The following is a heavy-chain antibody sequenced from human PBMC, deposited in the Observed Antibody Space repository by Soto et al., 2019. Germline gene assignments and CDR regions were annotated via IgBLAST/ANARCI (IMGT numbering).Heavy chain of an antibody. CDR2: INPDGSQK. Sequence: GGSLRLSCEASGFTFSTCWMSWVRQAPGEGLEWVANINPDGSQKYYVDSVKGRFTISRDNAKNSLYLQMNSLRAEDTAMYYCARHLGWAWFDPWGQGALVTVSS. CDR3: ARHLGWAWFDP. CDR1: GFTFSTCW. D-gene: IGHD6-19*01. J-gene: IGHJ5*02. V-gene: IGHV3-7*05.